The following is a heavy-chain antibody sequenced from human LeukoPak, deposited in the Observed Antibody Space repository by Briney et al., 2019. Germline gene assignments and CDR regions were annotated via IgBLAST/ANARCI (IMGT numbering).Heavy chain of an antibody. CDR1: GYTFTSYG. CDR2: ISAYSGNT. Sequence: GASVKVSCKASGYTFTSYGISWVRQAPGQRLEWMGLISAYSGNTNFAQKLQGRGTMTTDTSTSTAYMELRSLRSDDTAVYFCARGADTGSYGSLVYFDYWGQGTLVTVSS. CDR3: ARGADTGSYGSLVYFDY. J-gene: IGHJ4*02. D-gene: IGHD3-16*01. V-gene: IGHV1-18*01.